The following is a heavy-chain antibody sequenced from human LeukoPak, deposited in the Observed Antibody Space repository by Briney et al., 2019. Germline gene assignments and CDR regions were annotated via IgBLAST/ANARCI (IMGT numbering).Heavy chain of an antibody. CDR2: IYYGGST. CDR1: GGSISSYY. V-gene: IGHV4-59*08. CDR3: ARQRRQLDY. Sequence: PSETLSLTCTVSGGSISSYYWSWIRQPPGKGLEWIGYIYYGGSTTYNPSLKSRVTISVDTSKNQFSLKLSSVTAADTAVYYCARQRRQLDYWGQGTLVTVSS. D-gene: IGHD5-18*01. J-gene: IGHJ4*02.